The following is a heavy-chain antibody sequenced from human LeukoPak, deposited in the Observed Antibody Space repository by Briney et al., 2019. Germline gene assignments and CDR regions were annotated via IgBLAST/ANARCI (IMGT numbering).Heavy chain of an antibody. J-gene: IGHJ4*02. CDR1: GFSFSDCY. V-gene: IGHV3-11*04. CDR3: ARDWVDSGTYSGFGY. Sequence: GGSLRLFCAASGFSFSDCYMSWIRQAPGKGLEWVSSVSTSGHIIYYADAVKGRFTISRDNAKNSLYLQMNSLRGEDTAVYYCARDWVDSGTYSGFGYWGQGTLVTVSS. D-gene: IGHD1-26*01. CDR2: VSTSGHII.